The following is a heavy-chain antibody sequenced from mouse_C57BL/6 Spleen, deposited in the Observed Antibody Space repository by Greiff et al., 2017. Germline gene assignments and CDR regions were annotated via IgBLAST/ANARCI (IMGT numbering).Heavy chain of an antibody. V-gene: IGHV1-66*01. CDR3: ARYDGYAMDY. CDR2: IYPGSGNT. Sequence: QVQLQQSGPELVKPGASVKISCKASGYSFTSYYIHWVKQRPGQGLEWIGWIYPGSGNTKYNEKFKGKATLTADTSSSTAYMQLSSLTSEDSAVXYCARYDGYAMDYWGQGTSVTVSS. CDR1: GYSFTSYY. J-gene: IGHJ4*01. D-gene: IGHD2-3*01.